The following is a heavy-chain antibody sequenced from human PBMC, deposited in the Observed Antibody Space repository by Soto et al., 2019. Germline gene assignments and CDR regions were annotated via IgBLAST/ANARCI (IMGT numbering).Heavy chain of an antibody. J-gene: IGHJ2*01. CDR3: ARKVLGSTSRPDWWYFDL. Sequence: EVQLLESGGGLVQPGGSLRLSCVGSGFTFINYAMNWVRQTPGKGLAWVSTISGGGDRTFDADTVKGRFTISRDNSKNTVNLKMNSLRADDTAVYYCARKVLGSTSRPDWWYFDLWGRGTLVTVSS. D-gene: IGHD2-2*01. CDR1: GFTFINYA. V-gene: IGHV3-23*01. CDR2: ISGGGDRT.